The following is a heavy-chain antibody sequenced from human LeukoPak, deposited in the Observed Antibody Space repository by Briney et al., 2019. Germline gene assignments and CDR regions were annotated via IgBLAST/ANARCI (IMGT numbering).Heavy chain of an antibody. CDR3: ARDYYDSSGYYRPLDY. V-gene: IGHV3-7*01. CDR2: IKQGGSEK. CDR1: GFTFTTYW. Sequence: GGSLRLSCAPSGFTFTTYWMGWVRQSPVKGLEWVASIKQGGSEKHYVDSVKGRFTISRDNAQNSLYLQMNSLRAEDTAVYYCARDYYDSSGYYRPLDYWGQGTLVTVSS. D-gene: IGHD3-22*01. J-gene: IGHJ4*02.